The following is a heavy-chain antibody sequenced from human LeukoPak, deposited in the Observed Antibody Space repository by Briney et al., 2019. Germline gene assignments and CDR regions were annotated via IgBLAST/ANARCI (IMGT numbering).Heavy chain of an antibody. D-gene: IGHD1-1*01. CDR2: INHSGST. CDR1: GGSFSGYY. J-gene: IGHJ4*02. CDR3: ARGRGVRAYFDY. Sequence: PSETLSFTCAVYGGSFSGYYWSWIRQPPGKGLEWIGEINHSGSTNYNPSLKSRVTISVDTSKNQFSLKLSSVTAADTAVYYCARGRGVRAYFDYWGQGTLVTVSS. V-gene: IGHV4-34*01.